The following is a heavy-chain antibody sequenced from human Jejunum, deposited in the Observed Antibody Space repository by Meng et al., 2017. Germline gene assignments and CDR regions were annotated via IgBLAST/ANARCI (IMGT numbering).Heavy chain of an antibody. V-gene: IGHV4-4*02. Sequence: QVQLQESGPGLLKPSGTLSLTCGGSGGSISSSDWWSWVRQPPGKGLEWIGEIHHSGSTNYNPSLKSRVTISVDKSKNQFSLKLSSVAAADTAVYYCAREWSGSFRHFDYWGQGTLVTVSS. J-gene: IGHJ4*02. CDR2: IHHSGST. CDR3: AREWSGSFRHFDY. D-gene: IGHD3-16*02. CDR1: GGSISSSDW.